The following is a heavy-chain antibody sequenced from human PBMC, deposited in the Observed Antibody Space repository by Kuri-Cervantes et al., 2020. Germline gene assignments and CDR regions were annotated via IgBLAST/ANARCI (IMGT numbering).Heavy chain of an antibody. CDR2: IYSGGST. CDR1: GFTVSSNY. V-gene: IGHV3-53*01. J-gene: IGHJ6*02. D-gene: IGHD2-8*01. Sequence: GESLKISCAASGFTVSSNYMSWVRQAPGKGLEWVSVIYSGGSTYYADSVKGRFTISRDNAKNTLYLQMNRLRAEDTAVYYCARELLIGYYGIDVWGQGTTVTVSS. CDR3: ARELLIGYYGIDV.